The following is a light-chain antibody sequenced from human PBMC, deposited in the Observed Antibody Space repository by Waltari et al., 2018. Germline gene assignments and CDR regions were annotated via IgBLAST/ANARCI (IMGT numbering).Light chain of an antibody. CDR3: TSYRRGSALGV. CDR1: SSDVGAYNY. CDR2: DVT. J-gene: IGLJ2*01. V-gene: IGLV2-14*03. Sequence: QYALTHPASVSGSPGQSITSSCTGTSSDVGAYNYGHWYQQHPGKAPKRMLYDVTNRPSGVSNRFSGSKSGNTASLTISGLQAEDEADYYCTSYRRGSALGVFGGGTSLTVL.